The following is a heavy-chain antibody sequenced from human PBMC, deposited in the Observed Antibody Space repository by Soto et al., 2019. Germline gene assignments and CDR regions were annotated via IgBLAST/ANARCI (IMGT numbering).Heavy chain of an antibody. D-gene: IGHD2-8*01. CDR2: INPNSGGT. CDR1: GYTFTGYY. J-gene: IGHJ4*02. CDR3: ARGIMGYAIDY. Sequence: QVQLVQSGAEVKKPGASVKVSCKASGYTFTGYYMHWVRQAPGQGLEWMGWINPNSGGTNYAQKCQGSVTMTRDTSISTAYRELSRLRSDDTAVYYCARGIMGYAIDYWGQGTLVTVSS. V-gene: IGHV1-2*02.